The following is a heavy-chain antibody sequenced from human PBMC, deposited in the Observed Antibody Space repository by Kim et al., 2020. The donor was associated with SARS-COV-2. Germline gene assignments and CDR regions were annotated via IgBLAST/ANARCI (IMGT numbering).Heavy chain of an antibody. D-gene: IGHD3-22*01. CDR3: TRDFHTNYYDSSGYYCLYYYYGMDV. Sequence: GGSLRLSCTASGFTFGDYAMSWVRQAPGKGLEWVGFIRSKAYGGTSEYAASVQGRFTISRDDSKSIAQLQINSLKTDDTAVYYCTRDFHTNYYDSSGYYCLYYYYGMDVWGRGTTVTVSS. V-gene: IGHV3-49*04. CDR2: IRSKAYGGTS. J-gene: IGHJ6*02. CDR1: GFTFGDYA.